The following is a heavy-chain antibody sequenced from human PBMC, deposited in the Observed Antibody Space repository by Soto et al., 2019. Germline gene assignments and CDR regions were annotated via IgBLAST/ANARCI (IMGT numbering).Heavy chain of an antibody. CDR3: ANNGQPPYHCYGLDV. D-gene: IGHD2-8*01. J-gene: IGHJ6*02. CDR2: ISGYNGDT. CDR1: GYTFTRYG. V-gene: IGHV1-18*01. Sequence: ASVKVSCKASGYTFTRYGISWVRQAPGQGLEWMGWISGYNGDTNYAQNVQGRVSMTIDTSTSTAYMELRSLTSDDTAVYYCANNGQPPYHCYGLDVWGQGSTVTGSS.